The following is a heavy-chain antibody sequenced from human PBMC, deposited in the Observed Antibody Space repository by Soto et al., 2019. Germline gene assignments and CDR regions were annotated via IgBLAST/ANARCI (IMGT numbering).Heavy chain of an antibody. CDR2: INAGNGNT. J-gene: IGHJ4*02. V-gene: IGHV1-3*01. Sequence: HVQLVQSGAEVKKPGASVKVSCKASGYTFTSYTMHWVRQAPGQSLEWMGWINAGNGNTKYSQKLQGRVTITRDTSASTAYMDLSSLRSEDTAVYYCARFSDYDLDYWGQGTLFTVSS. CDR1: GYTFTSYT. CDR3: ARFSDYDLDY. D-gene: IGHD5-12*01.